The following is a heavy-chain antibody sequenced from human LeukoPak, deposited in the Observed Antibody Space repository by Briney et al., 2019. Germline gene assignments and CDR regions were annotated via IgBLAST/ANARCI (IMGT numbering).Heavy chain of an antibody. CDR1: GFTFSDYY. CDR3: ARDTASGSYWDY. J-gene: IGHJ4*02. V-gene: IGHV3-11*04. CDR2: ISSSGSTI. D-gene: IGHD1-26*01. Sequence: PGGSLRLSCAASGFTFSDYYMSWIRQAPGKGLEWVSYISSSGSTIYYADSVKGRFTISRDNSKNTLYLQMNSLRAEDTAVYYCARDTASGSYWDYWGQGTLVTVSS.